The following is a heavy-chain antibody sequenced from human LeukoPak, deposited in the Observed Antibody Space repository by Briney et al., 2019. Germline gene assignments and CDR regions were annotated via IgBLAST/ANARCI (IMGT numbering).Heavy chain of an antibody. CDR2: INPNSGDT. CDR3: ARRFYYAMDV. Sequence: ASVKVSCKASGYSFTGYFMRWVRQAPGQGLEWMGWINPNSGDTNYQGRVTMTRDTSISTAYMELSRLRSDDAAVYYCARRFYYAMDVWGQGTTVTVSS. V-gene: IGHV1-2*02. D-gene: IGHD3-16*01. J-gene: IGHJ6*02. CDR1: GYSFTGYF.